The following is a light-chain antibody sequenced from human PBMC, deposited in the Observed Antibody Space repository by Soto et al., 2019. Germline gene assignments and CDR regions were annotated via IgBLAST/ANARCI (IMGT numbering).Light chain of an antibody. CDR3: QYYKESST. V-gene: IGKV1-5*03. Sequence: DIQMTQSPSTLSASVGDRVTITCRASQSISSWLAWYQQKPGRAPKLLIYQASSSEIGVPSRFSGSGSGTEFTLPISSLQPDDFATYYCQYYKESSTFGQGTRLEIK. CDR1: QSISSW. J-gene: IGKJ1*01. CDR2: QAS.